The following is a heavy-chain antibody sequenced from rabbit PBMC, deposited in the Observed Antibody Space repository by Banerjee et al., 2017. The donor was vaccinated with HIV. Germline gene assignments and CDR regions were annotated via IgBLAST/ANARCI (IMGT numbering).Heavy chain of an antibody. CDR1: GFSFSGSYW. V-gene: IGHV1S45*01. CDR2: INTSSGNT. D-gene: IGHD1-1*01. Sequence: QEQLVESGGGLVKPEGSLTLTCTASGFSFSGSYWICWVRQAPGKGLEWIACINTSSGNTVYATWAKGRFTISKTSWTTVTLQMTSLTAADTATYFCARGGGGNGFNLWGQGTLVTVS. CDR3: ARGGGGNGFNL. J-gene: IGHJ4*01.